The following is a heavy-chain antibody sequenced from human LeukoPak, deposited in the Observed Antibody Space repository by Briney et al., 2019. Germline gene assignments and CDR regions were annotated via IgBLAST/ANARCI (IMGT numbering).Heavy chain of an antibody. J-gene: IGHJ4*02. CDR3: AKSFGYSRRWFDY. CDR1: GFTFSSYA. D-gene: IGHD6-13*01. Sequence: GGSLRLSCAASGFTFSSYAMSWARQAPGKGLEWVSGISGNGGGTYYADSVKGRFTISRDNSKNTLYLQMNSLRAEDTAVYYCAKSFGYSRRWFDYWGQGTLVTVSS. V-gene: IGHV3-23*01. CDR2: ISGNGGGT.